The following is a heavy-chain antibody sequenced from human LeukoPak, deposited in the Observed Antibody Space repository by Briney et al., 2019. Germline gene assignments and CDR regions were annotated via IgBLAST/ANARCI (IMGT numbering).Heavy chain of an antibody. CDR1: GFTFSSYW. Sequence: GSLRLSCGASGFTFSSYWMSWVRQAPGKGLEWVANIKQDGSEIYHVDSVQGRFTISRDNAKNSLYLQMNSLRAEDTAVYYCATSRFYLESWGQGTLVTVSS. CDR2: IKQDGSEI. CDR3: ATSRFYLES. V-gene: IGHV3-7*01. J-gene: IGHJ4*02.